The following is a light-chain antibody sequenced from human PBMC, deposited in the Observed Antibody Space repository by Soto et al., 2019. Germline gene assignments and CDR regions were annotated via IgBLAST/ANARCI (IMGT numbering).Light chain of an antibody. CDR3: QQRSNWPRGLT. V-gene: IGKV3-11*01. Sequence: EIVLTQSPATLSLSPGERATLSCRASQSVSSYLAWYQQKPGQAPRLLIYDASNRATGIPARFSGSGSGTDFTLTISSLEPEVFAVYYCQQRSNWPRGLTFGPGTKVDIK. CDR1: QSVSSY. J-gene: IGKJ3*01. CDR2: DAS.